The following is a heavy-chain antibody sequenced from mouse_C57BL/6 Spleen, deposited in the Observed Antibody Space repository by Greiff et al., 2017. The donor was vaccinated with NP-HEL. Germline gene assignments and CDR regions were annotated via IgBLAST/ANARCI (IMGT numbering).Heavy chain of an antibody. CDR1: GFTFSSYA. CDR3: ARDGAQAHYYAMDY. CDR2: ISDGGSYT. D-gene: IGHD3-2*02. Sequence: EVMLVESGGGLVKPGGSLKLSCAASGFTFSSYAMSWVRQTPVKRLEWVATISDGGSYTYYPDNVKGRFTISRDNAKNNLYLQMSHLKSEDTAMYYCARDGAQAHYYAMDYWGQGTSVTVSS. J-gene: IGHJ4*01. V-gene: IGHV5-4*01.